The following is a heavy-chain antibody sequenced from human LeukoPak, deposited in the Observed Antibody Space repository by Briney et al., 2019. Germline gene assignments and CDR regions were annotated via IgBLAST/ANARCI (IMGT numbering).Heavy chain of an antibody. CDR2: MNPNSGDT. CDR3: ARDMRGAAAADDAFDI. CDR1: GYTFTSCD. Sequence: ASVKVSCKASGYTFTSCDINWVRQATGQGLEWMGWMNPNSGDTGYAQNFQGRITITRDTSISTAYMEVSSLRSEDTAVYYCARDMRGAAAADDAFDIWGQGTMVTVSP. D-gene: IGHD6-13*01. J-gene: IGHJ3*02. V-gene: IGHV1-8*03.